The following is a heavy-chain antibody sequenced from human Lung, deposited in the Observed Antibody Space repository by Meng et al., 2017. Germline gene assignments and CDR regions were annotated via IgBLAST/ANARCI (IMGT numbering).Heavy chain of an antibody. CDR3: ARDENISAAGKLFGDY. D-gene: IGHD6-13*01. J-gene: IGHJ4*02. Sequence: AQRVQWGAEGNSPGASMKVSCHPSGYIFTAYYIHWVRQAPGKGLEWMGRIDPNSGVTEYAHKFHGRVTMNGDTSISTAYMELRRLTSDDTAVYYCARDENISAAGKLFGDYWGQGTLVTVSS. CDR2: IDPNSGVT. CDR1: GYIFTAYY. V-gene: IGHV1-2*06.